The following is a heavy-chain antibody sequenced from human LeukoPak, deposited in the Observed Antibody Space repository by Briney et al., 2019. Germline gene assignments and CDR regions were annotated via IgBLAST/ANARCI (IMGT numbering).Heavy chain of an antibody. J-gene: IGHJ4*02. V-gene: IGHV4-59*08. CDR2: IYYSGST. D-gene: IGHD4-11*01. Sequence: SETLSLTCTVSGGSITNYYWSWIRQPPGKGLEWIGYIYYSGSTNYNPSLKSRVTIPVDTSKSQFSLNLASVTAADTAVYYCARVAGRQQSPRFWGQGTLVTVSS. CDR3: ARVAGRQQSPRF. CDR1: GGSITNYY.